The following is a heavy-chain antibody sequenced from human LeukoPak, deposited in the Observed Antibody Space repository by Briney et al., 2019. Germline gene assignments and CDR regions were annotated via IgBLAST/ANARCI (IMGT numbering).Heavy chain of an antibody. V-gene: IGHV1-2*02. CDR1: GYTFTGYY. CDR2: INPNSGGT. Sequence: ASVKVSCKASGYTFTGYYMHWVRQAPGQGLEWMGWINPNSGGTNYAQKFQGRVTMTRDTSISTAYMELSRLRSDDTAVYYCARAIYYYDSSGQPDYWGQGTLVTVSS. CDR3: ARAIYYYDSSGQPDY. J-gene: IGHJ4*02. D-gene: IGHD3-22*01.